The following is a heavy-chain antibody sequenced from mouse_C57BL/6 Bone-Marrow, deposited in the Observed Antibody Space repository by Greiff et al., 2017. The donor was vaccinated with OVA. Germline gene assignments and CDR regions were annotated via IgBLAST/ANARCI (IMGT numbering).Heavy chain of an antibody. D-gene: IGHD1-1*01. J-gene: IGHJ3*01. CDR2: ISSGGDYI. CDR1: GFTFSSYA. Sequence: EVQVVESGEGLVKPGGSLKLSCAASGFTFSSYAMSWVRQTPEKRLEWVAYISSGGDYIYYADTVKGRFTISRDNARNTLYLQMSSLKSEDTAMYYCTRDGGYYGSSLGGFAYWGQGTLVTVSA. V-gene: IGHV5-9-1*02. CDR3: TRDGGYYGSSLGGFAY.